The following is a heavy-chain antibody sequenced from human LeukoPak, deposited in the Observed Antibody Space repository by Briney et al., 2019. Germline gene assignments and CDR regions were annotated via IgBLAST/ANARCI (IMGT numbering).Heavy chain of an antibody. CDR1: GFTVSNNY. Sequence: PGGSLRLSCAASGFTVSNNYMTWVRQAPGKGLEWVSLIYSGYNTYYADSTFYADSVKGRFTISRDNSKNTLNLQMNSLRVEDTAVYYCAKSRDGALNYYFDNWGPGTLVSVSS. J-gene: IGHJ4*02. D-gene: IGHD5-24*01. CDR3: AKSRDGALNYYFDN. V-gene: IGHV3-66*01. CDR2: IYSGYNT.